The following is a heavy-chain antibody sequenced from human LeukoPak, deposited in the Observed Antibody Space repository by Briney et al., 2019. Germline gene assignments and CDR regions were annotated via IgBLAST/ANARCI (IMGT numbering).Heavy chain of an antibody. CDR2: IKHDESET. D-gene: IGHD6-13*01. CDR1: GFPFYGYW. V-gene: IGHV3-7*01. CDR3: AGSPKYSSSWYEYFQH. Sequence: PGGSLRLSCAATGFPFYGYWMTWLRQAPGKGLEWVANIKHDESETNYADSVKGRFTISRDNSKNTVYLQMNSLRAEDTAVYFCAGSPKYSSSWYEYFQHWGQGTLVTVSS. J-gene: IGHJ1*01.